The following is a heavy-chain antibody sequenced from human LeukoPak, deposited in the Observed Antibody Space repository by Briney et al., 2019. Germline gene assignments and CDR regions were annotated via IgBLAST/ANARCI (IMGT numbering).Heavy chain of an antibody. J-gene: IGHJ4*02. D-gene: IGHD6-19*01. CDR2: IDKTTYPT. V-gene: IGHV3-23*05. CDR3: AKFEGATIPGWFNDY. Sequence: GGSLRLSCAASEFIFSDYAMGWVRQAPGKGLERVPTIDKTTYPTFYADSVKGRFTISRDNSKNTLYLQMNSLRTEDTAVYFCAKFEGATIPGWFNDYWGQGILVTVSS. CDR1: EFIFSDYA.